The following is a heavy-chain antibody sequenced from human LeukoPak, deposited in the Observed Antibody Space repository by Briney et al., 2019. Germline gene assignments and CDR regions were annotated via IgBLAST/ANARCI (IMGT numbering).Heavy chain of an antibody. CDR2: ISSSSSTI. CDR3: ARDRGWFGAH. CDR1: GFTFSSYS. V-gene: IGHV3-48*01. J-gene: IGHJ4*02. Sequence: GGSLRLSCAASGFTFSSYSMNWVRQAPGKGLEWVSYISSSSSTIYYADSVKGRFTISRDKAKNSLYLQMNSLRAEDTAVYYCARDRGWFGAHWGQGTLVTVSS. D-gene: IGHD3-10*01.